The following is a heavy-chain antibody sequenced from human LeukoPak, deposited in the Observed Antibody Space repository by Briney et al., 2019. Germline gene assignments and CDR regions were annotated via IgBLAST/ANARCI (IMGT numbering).Heavy chain of an antibody. V-gene: IGHV4-39*01. Sequence: SETPSLTCTVSGGSISSSSYYWGWIRQPRGKGLEWIGSIYYSGSTYYNPSLKSRVTISVDTSKNQFCLKLSSVPAAETAVYYCARFAVDIWFDPWGQGTLVTVSS. J-gene: IGHJ5*02. CDR2: IYYSGST. CDR1: GGSISSSSYY. CDR3: ARFAVDIWFDP.